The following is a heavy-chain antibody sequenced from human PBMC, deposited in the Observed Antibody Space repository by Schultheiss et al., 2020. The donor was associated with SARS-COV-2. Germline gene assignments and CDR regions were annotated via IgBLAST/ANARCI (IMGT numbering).Heavy chain of an antibody. D-gene: IGHD5-24*01. CDR1: GDSVSSNSAA. CDR2: TFYRSKWYN. V-gene: IGHV6-1*01. CDR3: ARDTRADHERWFDY. Sequence: SQTLSLTCAISGDSVSSNSAAWNWIRQSPSRGLEWLGRTFYRSKWYNEYGVSVRGRATINPDTSKNQFSLDMNSVTPEDTAVYYCARDTRADHERWFDYWGQGILVTVSS. J-gene: IGHJ4*02.